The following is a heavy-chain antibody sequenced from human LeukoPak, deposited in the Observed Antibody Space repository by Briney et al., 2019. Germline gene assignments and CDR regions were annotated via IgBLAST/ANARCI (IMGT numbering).Heavy chain of an antibody. Sequence: GASVKVSCKASGGTFSSYAISWVRQAPGQGLEWMGGIIPIFGTANYAQKFQGRVTITADESTSTAYMELSSLRSEDTAVYYCASLLLRPTDYWGQGTLVTVSS. D-gene: IGHD3-22*01. J-gene: IGHJ4*02. CDR2: IIPIFGTA. CDR1: GGTFSSYA. CDR3: ASLLLRPTDY. V-gene: IGHV1-69*13.